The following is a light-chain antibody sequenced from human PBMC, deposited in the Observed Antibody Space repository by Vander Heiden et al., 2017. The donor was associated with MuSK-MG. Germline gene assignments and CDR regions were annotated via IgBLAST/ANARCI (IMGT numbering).Light chain of an antibody. J-gene: IGKJ1*01. CDR2: LGS. CDR3: MQALQTPT. V-gene: IGKV2-28*01. CDR1: QSLLHSNGYNY. Sequence: DIVMNQSPLSLPVSPGKPASISCRSSQSLLHSNGYNYLDWYLQKPGQSPQLLIYLGSNRASGVPDRFSGSGSGTDFTLKISRVEAEDVGVYYCMQALQTPTFGQGTKVEIK.